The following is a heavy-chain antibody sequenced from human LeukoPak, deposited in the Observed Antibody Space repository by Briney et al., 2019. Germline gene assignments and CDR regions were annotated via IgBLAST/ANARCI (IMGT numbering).Heavy chain of an antibody. CDR3: ARDFSSWPLYYFDY. CDR1: GFTVSSSY. V-gene: IGHV3-30-3*01. D-gene: IGHD6-13*01. Sequence: GGSLRLSCAASGFTVSSSYMSWVRQAPGRGLEWVGVISYDGSQKNYADSVKGRFTISRDSSKSTLYLQMNSLRIEDTAVYYCARDFSSWPLYYFDYWGQGTLVTLSS. CDR2: ISYDGSQK. J-gene: IGHJ4*02.